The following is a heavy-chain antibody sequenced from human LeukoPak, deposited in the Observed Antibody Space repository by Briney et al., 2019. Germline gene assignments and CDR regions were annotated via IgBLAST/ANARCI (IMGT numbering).Heavy chain of an antibody. CDR3: AREGATYYYDSSGYYYFDY. CDR1: GGTFSSYA. V-gene: IGHV1-69*13. D-gene: IGHD3-22*01. J-gene: IGHJ4*02. CDR2: IIPIFGTA. Sequence: LRASVKVSCKASGGTFSSYAISWVRQAPGQGLEWMGGIIPIFGTANYAQKFQGRVTITADESTSTAYMELSSLRFEDTAVYYCAREGATYYYDSSGYYYFDYWGQGTLVTVSS.